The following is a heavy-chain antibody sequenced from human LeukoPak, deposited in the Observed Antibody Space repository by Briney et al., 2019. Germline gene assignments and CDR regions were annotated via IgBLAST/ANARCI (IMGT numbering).Heavy chain of an antibody. CDR2: FYHGGST. CDR3: AREVDDYVWGSYPGAFDI. J-gene: IGHJ3*02. CDR1: GYSISTGYY. V-gene: IGHV4-38-2*02. D-gene: IGHD3-16*02. Sequence: SETLSLTCTVSGYSISTGYYWDWSRQPPGKGLEWIGTFYHGGSTYYNPSLKSRLTIPVDTSSNQFSLNLTSVTAAAAAAYYCAREVDDYVWGSYPGAFDIWGQGTMVTVSS.